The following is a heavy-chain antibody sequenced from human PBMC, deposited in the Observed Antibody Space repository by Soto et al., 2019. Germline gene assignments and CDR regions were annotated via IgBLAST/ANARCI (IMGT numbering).Heavy chain of an antibody. D-gene: IGHD6-13*01. V-gene: IGHV3-15*07. CDR3: TTDRCATCIAAARVDY. Sequence: EVQLVESGGGLVKPGGSLRLSCAASGFTFSNAWMNWVRQAPGKGLEWVGRIKSKTDGGTTDYAAPVKGRFTISRDDSKNTLYLQMNSLKTDDTAVYYCTTDRCATCIAAARVDYWGQGTLVTVSS. J-gene: IGHJ4*02. CDR1: GFTFSNAW. CDR2: IKSKTDGGTT.